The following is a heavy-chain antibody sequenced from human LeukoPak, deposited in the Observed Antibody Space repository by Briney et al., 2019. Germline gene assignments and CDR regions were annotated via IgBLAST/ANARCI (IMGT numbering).Heavy chain of an antibody. D-gene: IGHD5-12*01. CDR2: IYPGDSDT. CDR1: GYSFTSYW. J-gene: IGHJ6*02. V-gene: IGHV5-51*01. Sequence: GESLKISCKGSGYSFTSYWIAWVRQMPGKGLEWMGIIYPGDSDTRYSPSFQGQVTISADQSISTAYLHWSSLKASDTAMYYCARLGYSGYESPDNYYYGMDVWGQGTTVTVSS. CDR3: ARLGYSGYESPDNYYYGMDV.